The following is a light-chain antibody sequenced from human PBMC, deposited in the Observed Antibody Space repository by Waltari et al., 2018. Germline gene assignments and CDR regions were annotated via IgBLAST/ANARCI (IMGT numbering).Light chain of an antibody. Sequence: QSALTQPPSASGTPGQGVTISCSGSSFNIGSNYVYWYQQLSGAAPKLLMFKNDQRPSGVPDRFSGTRSGASASLAIIGLRSEDEADYYCAVWDDVLSSWVFGGGTKLTVL. CDR3: AVWDDVLSSWV. CDR1: SFNIGSNY. CDR2: KND. V-gene: IGLV1-47*01. J-gene: IGLJ3*02.